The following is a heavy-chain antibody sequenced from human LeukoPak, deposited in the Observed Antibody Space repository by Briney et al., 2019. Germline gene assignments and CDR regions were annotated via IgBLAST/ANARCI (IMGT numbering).Heavy chain of an antibody. V-gene: IGHV3-23*01. CDR2: ISGSGGST. D-gene: IGHD6-13*01. CDR1: GFTFNSYA. Sequence: GGSLRLSCAASGFTFNSYAMSWVRQAPGKGLEWVSSISGSGGSTYYAYSVKGRFTISRDNSKNTLYLQMNSLRAEDTAVYYCAKVWYRIAAAGYYFDYWGQGTLVTVSS. J-gene: IGHJ4*02. CDR3: AKVWYRIAAAGYYFDY.